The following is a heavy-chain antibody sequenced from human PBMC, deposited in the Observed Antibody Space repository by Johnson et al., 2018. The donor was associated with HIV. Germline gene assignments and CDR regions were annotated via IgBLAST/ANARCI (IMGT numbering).Heavy chain of an antibody. CDR2: IYSGRST. CDR1: GFTVSSNY. Sequence: VQLVESGGGLIQPGGSLRLSCAASGFTVSSNYMSWVRQAPGKGLEWVSVIYSGRSTYYADSVKGRFTISRDNSKNPLFLQMNSLRSEDTAVYYCARDFRYSSSWYDAFDIWGQGTLVTVSS. D-gene: IGHD6-13*01. CDR3: ARDFRYSSSWYDAFDI. V-gene: IGHV3-53*01. J-gene: IGHJ3*02.